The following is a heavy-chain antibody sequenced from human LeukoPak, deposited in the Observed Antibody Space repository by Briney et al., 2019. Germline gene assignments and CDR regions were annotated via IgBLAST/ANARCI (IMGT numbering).Heavy chain of an antibody. V-gene: IGHV3-9*01. D-gene: IGHD1-26*01. CDR1: GFTFDDYA. Sequence: QPGGSLRLSCAASGFTFDDYAMHWVRQAPGKGLEWVSGISWNSGTIGYADSVKGRFTISRDNAKNSLYLQMNSLRAEDTALYYCAKIISFSGRYIFDYWGPGTLVNVSS. CDR3: AKIISFSGRYIFDY. CDR2: ISWNSGTI. J-gene: IGHJ4*02.